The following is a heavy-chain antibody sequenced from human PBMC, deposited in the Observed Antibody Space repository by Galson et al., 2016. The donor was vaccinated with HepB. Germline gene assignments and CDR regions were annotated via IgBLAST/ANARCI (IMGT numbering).Heavy chain of an antibody. Sequence: SLRLSCAASGFTLDNYAMHWVRQAPGKGLEWVSGISWNSGALGYADSVKGRFTVSRDNAKNPLNLQMNSLRAEDTALYYCAKDIGRGTSYYFYGMDVWGKGTTVTVSS. CDR3: AKDIGRGTSYYFYGMDV. CDR1: GFTLDNYA. D-gene: IGHD3/OR15-3a*01. V-gene: IGHV3-9*01. J-gene: IGHJ6*04. CDR2: ISWNSGAL.